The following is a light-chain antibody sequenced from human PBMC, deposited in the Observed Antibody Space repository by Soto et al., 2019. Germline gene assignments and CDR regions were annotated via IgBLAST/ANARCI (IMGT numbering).Light chain of an antibody. J-gene: IGKJ1*01. CDR2: GAS. CDR1: QSVGSIS. CDR3: HQYGSSPRT. Sequence: EIVLTQSPGTLSLSPGERATLSCRASQSVGSISLAWYQQKPGRAPRLLIFGASSRATGIPDRFSGSGSGTDFTLTISRLEPEDFAVYYCHQYGSSPRTFGQGTKVEIK. V-gene: IGKV3-20*01.